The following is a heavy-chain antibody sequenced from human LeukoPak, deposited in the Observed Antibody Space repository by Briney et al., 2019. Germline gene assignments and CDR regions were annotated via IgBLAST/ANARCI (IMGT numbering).Heavy chain of an antibody. J-gene: IGHJ3*02. Sequence: GGSLRLSCAASGFTSSSYGMHWVRQAPGKGLEWVAVISYDGSNKYYADSVKGRFTISRDNSKNTLYLQMNSLRAEDTAVYYCAKEGYYGSGRTSFDIWGQGTMVTVSS. CDR1: GFTSSSYG. CDR3: AKEGYYGSGRTSFDI. V-gene: IGHV3-30*18. CDR2: ISYDGSNK. D-gene: IGHD3-10*01.